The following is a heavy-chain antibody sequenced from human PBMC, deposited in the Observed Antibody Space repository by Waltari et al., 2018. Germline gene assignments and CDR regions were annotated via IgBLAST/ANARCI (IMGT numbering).Heavy chain of an antibody. CDR3: ATHSTSIGAFDI. CDR2: IYYSGST. D-gene: IGHD1-26*01. V-gene: IGHV4-59*01. CDR1: GGSISSYY. Sequence: QVQLQESGPGLVKPSETLSLTCTVSGGSISSYYWSWIRQPPGKGLEWIGYIYYSGSTNYTPSLKSRVTISVDTSKNQFSLKLSSVTAADTAVYYCATHSTSIGAFDIWGQGTMVTVSS. J-gene: IGHJ3*02.